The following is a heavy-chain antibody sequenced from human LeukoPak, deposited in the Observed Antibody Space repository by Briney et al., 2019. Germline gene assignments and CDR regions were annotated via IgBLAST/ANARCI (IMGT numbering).Heavy chain of an antibody. CDR3: ARLDAEYFQH. CDR2: IYPGDSDI. J-gene: IGHJ1*01. Sequence: GESLKISCKGSGYSFANYWIAWVRQMPGKGLEWMGIIYPGDSDIRYSPSFQGQVTISADKSISTAYLQWSSLKASDTAMYYCARLDAEYFQHWGQGTLVTVSS. D-gene: IGHD3/OR15-3a*01. CDR1: GYSFANYW. V-gene: IGHV5-51*01.